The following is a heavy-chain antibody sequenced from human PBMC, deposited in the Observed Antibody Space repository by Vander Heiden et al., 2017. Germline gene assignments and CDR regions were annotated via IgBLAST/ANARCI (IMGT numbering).Heavy chain of an antibody. CDR2: ISGSGGST. CDR3: AKEGYYDRSGYYDY. J-gene: IGHJ4*02. Sequence: VRLLESAGGLVQPGGCLRPPCTAPGFTFRSSAMSWVRQSPGKGLGWVSAISGSGGSTYYAESVKGRFTISRDNSKNTLYLQMNRLRAEDTAVYYCAKEGYYDRSGYYDYWGQGTLVTVSS. V-gene: IGHV3-23*01. D-gene: IGHD3-22*01. CDR1: GFTFRSSA.